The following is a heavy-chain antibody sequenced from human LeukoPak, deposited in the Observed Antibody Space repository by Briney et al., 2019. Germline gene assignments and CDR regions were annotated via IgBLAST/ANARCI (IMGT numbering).Heavy chain of an antibody. V-gene: IGHV4-34*01. CDR2: INHSGST. J-gene: IGHJ6*02. D-gene: IGHD3-9*01. Sequence: SETLSLTCAVYGGSFSGYYWSWIRQPPGKGLEWIGEINHSGSTNYNPSLKSRVTISVDTSKNQFSLKLSSVTAADTAVYYCARDGGVLRYFDKGGGMDVWGQGTTVTVSS. CDR3: ARDGGVLRYFDKGGGMDV. CDR1: GGSFSGYY.